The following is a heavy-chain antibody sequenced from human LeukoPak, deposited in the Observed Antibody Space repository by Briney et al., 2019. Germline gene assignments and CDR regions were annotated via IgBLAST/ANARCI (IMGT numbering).Heavy chain of an antibody. CDR1: GFTFSDYD. D-gene: IGHD6-19*01. V-gene: IGHV3-48*01. Sequence: GGSPRLSCAASGFTFSDYDMNWIRQAPGTGLEWVSYITGSSSSKYYADSVKGRFTISRDNAKNSLYLQMNSLRAEDTAVYYCARPTTSGWYPHWGQGTMVTVSS. J-gene: IGHJ4*03. CDR2: ITGSSSSK. CDR3: ARPTTSGWYPH.